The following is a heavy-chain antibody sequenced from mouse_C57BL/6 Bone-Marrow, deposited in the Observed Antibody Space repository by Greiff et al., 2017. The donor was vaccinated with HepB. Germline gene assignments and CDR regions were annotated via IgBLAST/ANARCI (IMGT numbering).Heavy chain of an antibody. CDR2: INPSSGYT. J-gene: IGHJ3*01. CDR1: GYTFTSYW. D-gene: IGHD2-4*01. Sequence: VQLQESGAELAKPGASVKLSCKASGYTFTSYWMHWVKQRPGQGLEWIGYINPSSGYTKYNQKFKDKATLTADKSSSTAYMQLSSLTYEDSAVYYCASPYDYDEGWFAYGGQGTLVTVSA. V-gene: IGHV1-7*01. CDR3: ASPYDYDEGWFAY.